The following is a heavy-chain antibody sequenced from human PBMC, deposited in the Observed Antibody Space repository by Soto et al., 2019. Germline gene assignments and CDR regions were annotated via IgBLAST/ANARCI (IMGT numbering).Heavy chain of an antibody. CDR3: ARGSITIFGVVIMGDAFDI. D-gene: IGHD3-3*01. CDR1: GYTFTSYG. CDR2: ISAYNGNT. V-gene: IGHV1-18*01. Sequence: ASVKLSCKASGYTFTSYGISCVRQAPGQGLEWMGWISAYNGNTNYAQKLQGRVTMTTDTSTSTAYMELRSLRSDDTAVYYCARGSITIFGVVIMGDAFDIWGQGTMVTVSS. J-gene: IGHJ3*02.